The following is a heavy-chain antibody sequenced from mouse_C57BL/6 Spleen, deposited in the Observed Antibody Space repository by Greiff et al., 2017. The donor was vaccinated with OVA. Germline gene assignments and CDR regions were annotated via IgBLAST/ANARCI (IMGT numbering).Heavy chain of an antibody. J-gene: IGHJ4*01. CDR3: AVTGTDAMDY. D-gene: IGHD4-1*01. Sequence: VMLVESGPGLVQPSQSLSITCTVSGFSLTSYGVHWVRQSPGKGLEWLGVIWRGGSTDYNAAFMSRLSIPNDNSKSQVFFKMNSLQADDTAIYYCAVTGTDAMDYWGQGTSVTVSS. CDR2: IWRGGST. CDR1: GFSLTSYG. V-gene: IGHV2-5*01.